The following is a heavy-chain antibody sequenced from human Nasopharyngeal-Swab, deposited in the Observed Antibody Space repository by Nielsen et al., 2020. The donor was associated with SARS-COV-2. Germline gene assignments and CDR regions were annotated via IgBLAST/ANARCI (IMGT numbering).Heavy chain of an antibody. CDR3: ARDHGLLWIKPYWYFDL. Sequence: ASVKVSCKASGYTFTSYYMHWVRQAPGQGLEWMGIINPSGGSTSYAQKLQGRVTMTRDTSTSTVYMELSSLRSEDTAVYYCARDHGLLWIKPYWYFDLWGRGTLVTVSS. CDR1: GYTFTSYY. V-gene: IGHV1-46*01. D-gene: IGHD3-10*01. CDR2: INPSGGST. J-gene: IGHJ2*01.